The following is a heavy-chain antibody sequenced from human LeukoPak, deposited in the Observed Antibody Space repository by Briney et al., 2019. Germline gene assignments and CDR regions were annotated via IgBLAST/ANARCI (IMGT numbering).Heavy chain of an antibody. D-gene: IGHD2-15*01. CDR1: GYTSTSYD. V-gene: IGHV1-8*01. J-gene: IGHJ3*02. CDR3: TRGLVVLSATSWAFDI. CDR2: MNPNSGNT. Sequence: ASVKVSCKASGYTSTSYDINWVRQATGQGLEWMGWMNPNSGNTGYAQKFQARVSMTRNTSISTAYMELSSLRSEDTAVYYCTRGLVVLSATSWAFDIWGHGTTVTVSS.